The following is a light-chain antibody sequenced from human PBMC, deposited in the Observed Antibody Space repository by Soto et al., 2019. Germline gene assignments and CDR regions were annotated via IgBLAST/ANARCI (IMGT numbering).Light chain of an antibody. CDR2: AAS. J-gene: IGKJ1*01. CDR1: QGISTY. CDR3: QHITTRT. V-gene: IGKV1-39*01. Sequence: DIQMTQSPSSLSASVGDRVTITCRASQGISTYLNWYQQKPGKAPKLLIYAASSLQSGVPSRFSGSGSETDFTLTISSLQPEDFATYSCQHITTRTFGQGTKVDIK.